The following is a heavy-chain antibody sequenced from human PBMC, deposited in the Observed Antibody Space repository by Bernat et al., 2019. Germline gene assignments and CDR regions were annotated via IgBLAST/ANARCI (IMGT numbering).Heavy chain of an antibody. CDR2: IRSKAYGGTT. J-gene: IGHJ4*02. CDR1: GFTFGDYA. D-gene: IGHD3-22*01. Sequence: EVQLVESGGGLVKPGRSLRLSCTASGFTFGDYAMSWFRQAPGKGLEWVGFIRSKAYGGTTEYAASVKGRFTISRDDSKSIAYLQMNNLKTEDTAVYYCTRYSRYYYDSSGYSPPFDYWGQGTLVTVSS. V-gene: IGHV3-49*05. CDR3: TRYSRYYYDSSGYSPPFDY.